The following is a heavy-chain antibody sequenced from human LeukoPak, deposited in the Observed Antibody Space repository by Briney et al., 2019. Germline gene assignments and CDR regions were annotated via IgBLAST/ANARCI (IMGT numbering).Heavy chain of an antibody. CDR2: INHSGST. V-gene: IGHV4-34*01. Sequence: SETLSLTCAVYGGSFSGYYWGWIRQPPGRGLEWIGEINHSGSTNYNPSLKSRVTISVDTSKNQFSLKLSSVTAADTAVYYCARVRLGYCSSTSCSTIYYYYGMDVWGQGTTVTVSS. J-gene: IGHJ6*02. D-gene: IGHD2-2*01. CDR3: ARVRLGYCSSTSCSTIYYYYGMDV. CDR1: GGSFSGYY.